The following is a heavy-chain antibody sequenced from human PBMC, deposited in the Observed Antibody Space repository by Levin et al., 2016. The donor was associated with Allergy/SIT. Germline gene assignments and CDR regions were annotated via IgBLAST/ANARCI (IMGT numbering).Heavy chain of an antibody. CDR1: GEPSFTNDY. Sequence: SETLSLTCGVLGEPSFTNDYWGWIRQPPGKGLEWIGEIHHSGRTNYNPSLESRVVVSLDKSKNEFSLNLWSVTAADTAFYYCVRREGYCTSASCWGWFDPWGQGTLVTVSS. D-gene: IGHD2-8*01. CDR2: IHHSGRT. J-gene: IGHJ5*02. CDR3: VRREGYCTSASCWGWFDP. V-gene: IGHV4-34*01.